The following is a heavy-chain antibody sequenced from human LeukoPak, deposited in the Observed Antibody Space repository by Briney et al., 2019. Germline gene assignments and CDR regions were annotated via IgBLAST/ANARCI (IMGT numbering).Heavy chain of an antibody. J-gene: IGHJ4*02. CDR2: IYSGGST. CDR1: GFTVSSNY. D-gene: IGHD2-2*01. V-gene: IGHV3-66*01. CDR3: ARVRIVVVPADRSFDY. Sequence: GVSLRLSCAASGFTVSSNYRSWVRQAPGKGLEWVSVIYSGGSTYYADSVKGRFTISRDNSKNTLYLQMNSLRAEDTAVYYCARVRIVVVPADRSFDYWGQGTLVTVSS.